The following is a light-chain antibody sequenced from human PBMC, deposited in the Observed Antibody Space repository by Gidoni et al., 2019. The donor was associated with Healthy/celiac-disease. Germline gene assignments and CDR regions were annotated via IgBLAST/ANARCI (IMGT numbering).Light chain of an antibody. V-gene: IGKV1-8*01. CDR2: AAS. J-gene: IGKJ3*01. Sequence: AIRITQSPSSLAASTVDRVTITCRASQGISSYLAWYQQKPGKAPKLLIYAASTVQSGVPSRFSGSGSGTDFTLTISCLQSEDFATYYCQQYYSYPLTFGPGTKVDIK. CDR3: QQYYSYPLT. CDR1: QGISSY.